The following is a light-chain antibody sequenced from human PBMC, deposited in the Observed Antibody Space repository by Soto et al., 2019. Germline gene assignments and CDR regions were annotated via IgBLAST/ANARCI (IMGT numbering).Light chain of an antibody. CDR3: QQANSFPWT. CDR1: QSVSIW. Sequence: DIQMTQSPSTLSASVGDRVTITCRASQSVSIWLAWYQHKPGKAPKLLIYAASSLQSGVPSRFSGSGSGTDFTLTISGLQPEDLATYYCQQANSFPWTFGQGTKVDIK. CDR2: AAS. J-gene: IGKJ1*01. V-gene: IGKV1-12*01.